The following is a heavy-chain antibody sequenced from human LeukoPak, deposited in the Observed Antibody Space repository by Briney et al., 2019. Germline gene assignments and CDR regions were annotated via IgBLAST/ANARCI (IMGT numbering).Heavy chain of an antibody. D-gene: IGHD2-2*01. CDR2: INPSGGST. J-gene: IGHJ4*02. Sequence: GASVKVSCKASGYTFTSYYMHWVRQAPGQGLEWMGIINPSGGSTSYAQKFQGRVTMTTDTSTSTAYMELRSLRSDDTAVYYCARDRKRVVPAANDFDYWGQGTLVTVS. V-gene: IGHV1-46*01. CDR1: GYTFTSYY. CDR3: ARDRKRVVPAANDFDY.